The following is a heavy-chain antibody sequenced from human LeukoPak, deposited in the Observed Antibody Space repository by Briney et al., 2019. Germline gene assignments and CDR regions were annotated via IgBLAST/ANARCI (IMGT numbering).Heavy chain of an antibody. Sequence: GESLKISCKGSGYSFTSYWIGWVRQMPGKGLEWMGIIYPGDSDTRYSPSFQGQVTISADKSISTAYPQWSSLKASGTAMYYCARLGRIAAPTPDYWGQGTLVTVSS. V-gene: IGHV5-51*01. CDR1: GYSFTSYW. J-gene: IGHJ4*02. D-gene: IGHD6-6*01. CDR3: ARLGRIAAPTPDY. CDR2: IYPGDSDT.